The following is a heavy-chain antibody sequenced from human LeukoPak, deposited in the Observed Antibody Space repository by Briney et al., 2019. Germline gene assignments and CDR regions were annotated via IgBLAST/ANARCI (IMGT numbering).Heavy chain of an antibody. Sequence: SETLSLTCTVSGGSISSSSYYWGWLRQPPGKGLEWIGTIYYSGSTYYNPSLKSRVAISVDTSKNQFSLKLSSVTAADTAVYYCARSSGWYILDYWGQGTLVTVSS. CDR1: GGSISSSSYY. CDR3: ARSSGWYILDY. D-gene: IGHD6-19*01. J-gene: IGHJ4*02. CDR2: IYYSGST. V-gene: IGHV4-39*01.